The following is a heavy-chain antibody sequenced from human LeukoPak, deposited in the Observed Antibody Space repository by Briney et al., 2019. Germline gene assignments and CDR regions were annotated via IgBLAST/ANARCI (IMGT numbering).Heavy chain of an antibody. CDR3: TPGYGYGHYFDY. CDR1: GFTFTNAW. Sequence: GGSLRLSCATSGFTFTNAWMSWVRQAPGKGLEWVGRIKGKVDGGTTDYAAPVKGRFTISRDNSKNMLYLQMNSLKTEDTAVYYGTPGYGYGHYFDYWGQGTLVTVSS. D-gene: IGHD4-17*01. J-gene: IGHJ4*02. CDR2: IKGKVDGGTT. V-gene: IGHV3-15*01.